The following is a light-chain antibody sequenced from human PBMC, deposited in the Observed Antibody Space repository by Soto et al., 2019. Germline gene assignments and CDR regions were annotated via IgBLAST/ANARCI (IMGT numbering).Light chain of an antibody. J-gene: IGKJ1*01. CDR3: LQDHDDSWT. V-gene: IGKV1-6*01. CDR2: AAS. Sequence: AIQLTQSPSSLSASVGDRVTVTCRASQGISNFLAWYQQKPGKAPTLLIYAASNLQSGVPSRFRGSRSGTEFTLTVSSLQPEDFATYYCLQDHDDSWTFGQGTKVDI. CDR1: QGISNF.